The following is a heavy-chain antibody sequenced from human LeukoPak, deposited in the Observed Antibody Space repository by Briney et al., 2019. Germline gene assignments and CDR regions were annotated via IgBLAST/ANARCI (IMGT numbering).Heavy chain of an antibody. CDR3: ARSYGSGPFLFFDY. Sequence: GGSLRLSCAAPGFIFSSYWMSWVRQAPGKGLEWVANIKQDGSEKYYVDSVKGRFTISRDNAKNSLYLQMNSLRAEDTAVYYCARSYGSGPFLFFDYWGQGTLVTVSS. CDR2: IKQDGSEK. D-gene: IGHD3-10*01. CDR1: GFIFSSYW. V-gene: IGHV3-7*01. J-gene: IGHJ4*02.